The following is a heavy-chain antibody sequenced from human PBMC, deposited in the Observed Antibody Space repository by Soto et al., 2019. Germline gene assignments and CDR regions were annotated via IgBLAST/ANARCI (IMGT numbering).Heavy chain of an antibody. Sequence: PSESLALTCTFSGDSVKVCSSYWSLIRQPPGKGLEWIGSFYSGTTYYNPSLKSRVTISVDTSANQVSMRLSSVTATDTAVYYCARHEKSGHNYGFTYFDIWGQGTLVTVYS. CDR3: ARHEKSGHNYGFTYFDI. CDR2: FYSGTT. CDR1: GDSVKVCSSY. V-gene: IGHV4-39*01. J-gene: IGHJ4*02. D-gene: IGHD5-12*01.